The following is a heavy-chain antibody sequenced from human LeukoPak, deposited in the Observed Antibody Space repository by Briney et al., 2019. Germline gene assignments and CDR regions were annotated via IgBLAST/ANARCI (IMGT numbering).Heavy chain of an antibody. D-gene: IGHD1-1*01. CDR3: ATESNWNDFDY. CDR1: GFTFSSYA. J-gene: IGHJ4*02. CDR2: ISGSGGNT. V-gene: IGHV3-23*01. Sequence: GGSLRLSCAASGFTFSSYAMHWVRQAPGKGLQWVSGISGSGGNTNYADSVKGRFTISRDNSKNTLYLQMNNLRAEDTAVYYCATESNWNDFDYWGQGTLVTVSS.